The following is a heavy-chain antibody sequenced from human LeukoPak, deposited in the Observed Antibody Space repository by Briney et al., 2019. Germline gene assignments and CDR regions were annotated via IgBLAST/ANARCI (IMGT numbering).Heavy chain of an antibody. CDR3: ARWETYSSSWLGAFDI. J-gene: IGHJ3*02. CDR2: IKQDGSEK. D-gene: IGHD6-13*01. CDR1: GFTFSNYW. Sequence: GSLRPSCAAPGFTFSNYWMTWVRPAPGKGLEWVANIKQDGSEKYYVDSVKGRFTISRDNAKNSLYLQMNSLRAEDTAVYYCARWETYSSSWLGAFDIWGQGTMVTVSS. V-gene: IGHV3-7*05.